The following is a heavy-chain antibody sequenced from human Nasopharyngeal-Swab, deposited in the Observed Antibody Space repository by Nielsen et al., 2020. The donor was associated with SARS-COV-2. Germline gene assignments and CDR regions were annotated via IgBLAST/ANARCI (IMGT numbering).Heavy chain of an antibody. CDR3: AGRPYSSSYWFDP. J-gene: IGHJ5*02. CDR1: GWSFSGYY. V-gene: IGHV4-34*01. D-gene: IGHD6-6*01. CDR2: INHSGST. Sequence: SETLSLTCAAYGWSFSGYYWSWIRQLPGKGLEWIGEINHSGSTNYNPSLKSRVTTSVDTSKNQFSLKLSSVTAADTAVYYRAGRPYSSSYWFDPWGQGTLVTVSS.